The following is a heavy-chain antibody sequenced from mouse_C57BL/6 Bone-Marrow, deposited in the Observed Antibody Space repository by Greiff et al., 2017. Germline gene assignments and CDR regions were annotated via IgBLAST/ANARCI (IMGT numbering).Heavy chain of an antibody. CDR1: GYTFTSYW. CDR3: ANFYWYFDV. V-gene: IGHV1-69*01. CDR2: IDPYDSYT. J-gene: IGHJ1*03. Sequence: VKLQQPGAELVMPGASVKLSCKASGYTFTSYWMHWVKQRPGQGLEWIGEIDPYDSYTNYNQKFKGKSTLTVDKSSSTAYMQLSSLTSEDSAVYYCANFYWYFDVWGTGTTVTVSS.